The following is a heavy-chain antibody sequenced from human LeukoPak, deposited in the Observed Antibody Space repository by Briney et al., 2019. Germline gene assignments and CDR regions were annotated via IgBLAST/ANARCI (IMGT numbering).Heavy chain of an antibody. CDR2: INWNGGST. D-gene: IGHD3-22*01. Sequence: PGGSLRLSCAASGFTFYDYGMSWVRQAPGKGLEWVSGINWNGGSTGYADSVKGRFTISRDNAKNSLYLQMNSLRAEDTALYYCARDIFYYDSSGPGRYFDYWGQGTLVTVSS. J-gene: IGHJ4*02. V-gene: IGHV3-20*04. CDR3: ARDIFYYDSSGPGRYFDY. CDR1: GFTFYDYG.